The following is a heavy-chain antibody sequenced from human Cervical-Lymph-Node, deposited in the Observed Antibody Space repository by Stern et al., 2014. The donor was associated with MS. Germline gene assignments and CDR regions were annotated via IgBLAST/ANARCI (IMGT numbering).Heavy chain of an antibody. CDR2: ISSSSSYI. CDR1: GFTFSSYS. Sequence: EVQLVESGGGLVKPGGSLRLSCEASGFTFSSYSMNWVRQAPGKGLEWVSSISSSSSYIYYADSVKGRFTISRDNAKNSLYLQMNSLRAEDTAVYYCASFRYTISDSSLSYWGQGTLVTVSS. CDR3: ASFRYTISDSSLSY. D-gene: IGHD3-22*01. J-gene: IGHJ4*02. V-gene: IGHV3-21*01.